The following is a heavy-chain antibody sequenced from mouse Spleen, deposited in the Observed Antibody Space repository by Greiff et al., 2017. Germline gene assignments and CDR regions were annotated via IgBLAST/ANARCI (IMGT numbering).Heavy chain of an antibody. CDR2: ISSGGDYI. Sequence: SLEWVAYISSGGDYIYYADTVKGRFTISRDNARNTLYLQMSSLKSEDTAMYYCTRKTGTGYFDVWGTGTTVTVSS. CDR3: TRKTGTGYFDV. V-gene: IGHV5-9-1*02. D-gene: IGHD4-1*01. J-gene: IGHJ1*03.